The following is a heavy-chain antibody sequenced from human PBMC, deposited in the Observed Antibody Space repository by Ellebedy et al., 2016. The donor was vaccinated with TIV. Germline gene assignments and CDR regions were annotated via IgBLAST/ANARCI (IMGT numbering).Heavy chain of an antibody. Sequence: GGSLRLSCAASGFSFSDYNFNWVRQTPGRGLEWVSSIRHRGNYMFYAESVRGRFTVSRDNARKSLLLQMNSLRVEDTAVYYCARYCTTGNYSPYFYYGLDVWGQGTTVIVTS. V-gene: IGHV3-21*01. CDR3: ARYCTTGNYSPYFYYGLDV. J-gene: IGHJ6*02. D-gene: IGHD2-8*01. CDR1: GFSFSDYN. CDR2: IRHRGNYM.